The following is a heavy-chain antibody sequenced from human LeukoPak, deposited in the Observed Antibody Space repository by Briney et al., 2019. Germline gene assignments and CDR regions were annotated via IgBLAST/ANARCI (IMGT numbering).Heavy chain of an antibody. V-gene: IGHV3-23*01. Sequence: GGSLRLSCTASGFTFGGYAMSWVRQAPGKGLERVSSISGGSEDTYYADSVKGRFTISRDNSKTTLYLQMNSLRAEDTAVYYCARTIAQYSNSWLYFYYGLDVWGQGTTVTVSS. J-gene: IGHJ6*02. CDR1: GFTFGGYA. CDR2: ISGGSEDT. CDR3: ARTIAQYSNSWLYFYYGLDV. D-gene: IGHD6-13*01.